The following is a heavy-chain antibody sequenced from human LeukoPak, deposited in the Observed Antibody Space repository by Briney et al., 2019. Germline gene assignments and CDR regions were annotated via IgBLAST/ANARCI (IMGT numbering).Heavy chain of an antibody. Sequence: SETLSLTCTVSGGSISSYYWSWIRQPPGKGLEWIGYIYYSGSTNYNPSLKSRVTISVDTSKNQFSLKLSSVTAADTAVYYCAREEGNGSGSYFYYYYMDVWGKGTTVTVSS. J-gene: IGHJ6*03. CDR2: IYYSGST. D-gene: IGHD3-10*01. V-gene: IGHV4-59*08. CDR3: AREEGNGSGSYFYYYYMDV. CDR1: GGSISSYY.